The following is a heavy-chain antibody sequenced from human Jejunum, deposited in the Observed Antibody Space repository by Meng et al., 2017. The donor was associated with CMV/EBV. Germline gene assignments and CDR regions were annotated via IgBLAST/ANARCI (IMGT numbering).Heavy chain of an antibody. CDR2: IYSNGAT. J-gene: IGHJ4*02. D-gene: IGHD3-10*01. V-gene: IGHV4-4*07. CDR3: ARDMNREVVIQDY. CDR1: GGSISDYY. Sequence: QVQLQESGPGLVKPSETLSLTCLVSGGSISDYYWSWIRQPAGKGLEWIGRIYSNGATNYNPSLKSRVTMSVDTSKNQFSLKLSSVTAADTAVYFCARDMNREVVIQDYWGQGTLVTVSS.